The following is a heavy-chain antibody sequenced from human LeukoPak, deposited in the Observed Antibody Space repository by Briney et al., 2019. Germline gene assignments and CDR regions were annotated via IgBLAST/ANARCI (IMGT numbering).Heavy chain of an antibody. J-gene: IGHJ6*02. CDR1: GVSISSGSYY. V-gene: IGHV4-61*02. D-gene: IGHD2-2*01. CDR3: ASGYCSSTSCHPPYYGMNV. CDR2: IYTSGST. Sequence: SQTLSLTCTVSGVSISSGSYYWSWIRQPAGKGLEWIGRIYTSGSTNYNPSLKSRVTISVDTSKNQFSLKLSSVTAADTAVYYCASGYCSSTSCHPPYYGMNVWGQGTTVTVSS.